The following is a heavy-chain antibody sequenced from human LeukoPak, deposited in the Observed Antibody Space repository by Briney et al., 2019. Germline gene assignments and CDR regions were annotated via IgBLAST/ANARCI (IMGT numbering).Heavy chain of an antibody. CDR2: IYSGGST. CDR1: GFTFSGNY. V-gene: IGHV3-53*01. Sequence: GGSLRLSCAASGFTFSGNYMSWVRQAPGKGLEWVSVIYSGGSTYYADSVKGRFTISRDNSKNTLYLQMNSLRAEDTAVYYCAKATSPVISRNLFDRWGQGTLVTVSS. J-gene: IGHJ5*02. D-gene: IGHD3-3*02. CDR3: AKATSPVISRNLFDR.